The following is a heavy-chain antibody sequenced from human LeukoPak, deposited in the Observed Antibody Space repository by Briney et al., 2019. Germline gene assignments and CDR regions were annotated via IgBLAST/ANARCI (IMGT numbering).Heavy chain of an antibody. CDR1: GYTFTSYG. J-gene: IGHJ6*02. CDR3: ARVDSSGWHRGFYYYGMDV. V-gene: IGHV1-18*01. D-gene: IGHD6-19*01. CDR2: ISAYNGNT. Sequence: ASVKVSCKASGYTFTSYGISWVRQAPGQGLEWMGWISAYNGNTNYAQKLQGRVTMTTDTSTSTAYMELRSLRSDDTAVYYCARVDSSGWHRGFYYYGMDVWGQGTTVTVSS.